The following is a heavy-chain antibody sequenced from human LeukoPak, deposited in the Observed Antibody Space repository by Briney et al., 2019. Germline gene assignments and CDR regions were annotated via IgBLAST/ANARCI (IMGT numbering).Heavy chain of an antibody. Sequence: GGSLRLSCAASGFSFRTSPMSWIRQVPGKGPEWVSGINSDSNDTPYADSVKGRFTISRDNAKNMLYLQMRSLRVEDTAVYYCVRKDSGLHPFDLWGQGTRVTVSS. V-gene: IGHV3-23*01. CDR1: GFSFRTSP. CDR3: VRKDSGLHPFDL. CDR2: INSDSNDT. J-gene: IGHJ4*02.